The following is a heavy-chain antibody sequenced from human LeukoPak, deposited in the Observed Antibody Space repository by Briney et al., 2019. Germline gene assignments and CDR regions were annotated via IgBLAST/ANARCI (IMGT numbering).Heavy chain of an antibody. J-gene: IGHJ4*02. CDR1: GFTFSSYA. V-gene: IGHV3-30-3*01. Sequence: QPGGSLRLSCAASGFTFSSYAMHWVRQAPGKGLEWVAVISYDESNKYYADSVKGRFTISRDNSKNTLYLQMNSLRAEDTAVYYCARAPFIAVAGNLDYWGQGTLVTVSS. CDR3: ARAPFIAVAGNLDY. D-gene: IGHD6-19*01. CDR2: ISYDESNK.